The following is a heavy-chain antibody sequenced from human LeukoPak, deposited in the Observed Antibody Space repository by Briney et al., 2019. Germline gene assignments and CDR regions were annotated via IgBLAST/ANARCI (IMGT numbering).Heavy chain of an antibody. J-gene: IGHJ3*01. Sequence: KCSDPLSLTCTVSGGLVSSYYWSWIRQPPGKGLEWIGYIHYSGSTDYNPSLKSRVTISVDTFKNQFSLKMNSVTAADTAIYYCARVQWLPLDVFNFWGQGTMVTVSS. CDR3: ARVQWLPLDVFNF. CDR1: GGLVSSYY. V-gene: IGHV4-59*02. D-gene: IGHD6-19*01. CDR2: IHYSGST.